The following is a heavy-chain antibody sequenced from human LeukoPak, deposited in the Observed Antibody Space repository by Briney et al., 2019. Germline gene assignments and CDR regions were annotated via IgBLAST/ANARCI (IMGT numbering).Heavy chain of an antibody. CDR2: IYPGDSDT. CDR1: GYSFTSYW. Sequence: GESLKISCKGSGYSFTSYWIGWVRQMPGKGMEWMGIIYPGDSDTRYSPSFQGQVTISADKSISTAYLQWSSLKASDTAMYYCATWREAVAGPNWFDPWGQGTLVTVSS. V-gene: IGHV5-51*01. J-gene: IGHJ5*02. CDR3: ATWREAVAGPNWFDP. D-gene: IGHD6-19*01.